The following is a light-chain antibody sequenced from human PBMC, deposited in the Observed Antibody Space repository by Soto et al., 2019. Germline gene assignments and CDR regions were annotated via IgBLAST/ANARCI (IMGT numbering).Light chain of an antibody. V-gene: IGLV4-69*01. CDR2: LNSDGSH. CDR3: QTWGTGIVV. J-gene: IGLJ2*01. Sequence: QPVLTQSPSASASLGASVKLTCTLSSGHNNYAIAWHQQQPEKGPRYLMKLNSDGSHSKGDGIPDRFSGSSSGTERYLTISSLQSEDEADYYCQTWGTGIVVFGGGIKVTVL. CDR1: SGHNNYA.